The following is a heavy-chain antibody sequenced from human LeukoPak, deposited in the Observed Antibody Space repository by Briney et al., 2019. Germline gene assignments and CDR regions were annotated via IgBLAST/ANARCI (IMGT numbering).Heavy chain of an antibody. CDR3: ARVTIFGVVTINWFDP. Sequence: SETLSLTCTVSGGSISSSNYYWGWIRQPPGKGLEWIGSIYYSGSTYYNPPLKSRVTISVDTSKTQFSLKLSSVTAADTAVYYCARVTIFGVVTINWFDPWGQGTLVTVSS. V-gene: IGHV4-39*07. J-gene: IGHJ5*02. CDR1: GGSISSSNYY. CDR2: IYYSGST. D-gene: IGHD3-3*01.